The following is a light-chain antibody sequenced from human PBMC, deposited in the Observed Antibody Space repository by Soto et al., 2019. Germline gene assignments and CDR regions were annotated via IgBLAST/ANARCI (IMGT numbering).Light chain of an antibody. V-gene: IGKV1-39*01. CDR1: KNINKY. Sequence: IQMTQSPSSLSASVGGKVTITWRASKNINKYLNWYKQKPGKAPELLIYAASNLQIGVTSRFSGNGSGTDFTLTVSSVQPEDFATYYCQQTYSNPRMFGQGTKGDIK. CDR2: AAS. J-gene: IGKJ1*01. CDR3: QQTYSNPRM.